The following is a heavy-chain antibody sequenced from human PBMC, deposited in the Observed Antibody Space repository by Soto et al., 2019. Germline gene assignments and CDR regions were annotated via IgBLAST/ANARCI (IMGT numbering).Heavy chain of an antibody. D-gene: IGHD3-22*01. Sequence: GGSLRLSCAASGFTFSSYGMHWVRQAPGKGLEWVAVIWYDGSNKYYADSVKGRFTISRDNSKNTLYLQMNSLRAEDTAVYYCARAQEIEGDYYDSSGQGYFDYWGQGTLVTVSS. J-gene: IGHJ4*02. CDR1: GFTFSSYG. CDR2: IWYDGSNK. V-gene: IGHV3-33*01. CDR3: ARAQEIEGDYYDSSGQGYFDY.